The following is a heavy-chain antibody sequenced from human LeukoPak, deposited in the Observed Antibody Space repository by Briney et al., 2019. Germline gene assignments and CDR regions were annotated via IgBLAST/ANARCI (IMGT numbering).Heavy chain of an antibody. CDR1: GYTFTSYG. CDR2: ISPNNGKT. Sequence: ASVKVSCKASGYTFTSYGITWVRQAPGQGLEWMGWISPNNGKTKYAQNLQGRVTMTTDTSTSTAYMELRSLGSDDTAIYYCARAGYFDSSGYLAYWGQGTQVTVSS. D-gene: IGHD3-22*01. CDR3: ARAGYFDSSGYLAY. V-gene: IGHV1-18*01. J-gene: IGHJ4*02.